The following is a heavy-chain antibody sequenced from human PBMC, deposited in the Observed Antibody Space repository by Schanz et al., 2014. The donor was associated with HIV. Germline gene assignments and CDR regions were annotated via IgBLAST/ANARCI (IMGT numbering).Heavy chain of an antibody. D-gene: IGHD6-19*01. V-gene: IGHV3-23*01. Sequence: DVRLLESGGGSVQPGGSLRLSCAASGFSFSNYGMSWVRQTSGKGLAWVSGISGSGGNTYYADSVKGRFSISRDNSKNTLYLQMNSLRAEDTAIYYCARSPDWAGTDAFDIWGQGTMVTVSS. CDR1: GFSFSNYG. CDR2: ISGSGGNT. J-gene: IGHJ3*02. CDR3: ARSPDWAGTDAFDI.